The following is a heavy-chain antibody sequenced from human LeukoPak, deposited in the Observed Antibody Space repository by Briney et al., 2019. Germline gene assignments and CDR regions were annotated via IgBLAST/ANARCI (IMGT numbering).Heavy chain of an antibody. J-gene: IGHJ4*02. CDR2: IYYSGST. V-gene: IGHV4-31*03. CDR1: GGSISSGGYY. Sequence: PSETLSLTCTVSGGSISSGGYYWSWIRQHPGKGLEWIGYIYYSGSTYYNPSLKSRVTISVDTSKNQFSLKLSSVTAADTAVYYCARQGRGYGGNSDYWGQGTLVTVSS. CDR3: ARQGRGYGGNSDY. D-gene: IGHD4-23*01.